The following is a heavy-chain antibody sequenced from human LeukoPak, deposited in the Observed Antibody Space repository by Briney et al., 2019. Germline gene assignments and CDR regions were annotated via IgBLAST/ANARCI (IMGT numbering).Heavy chain of an antibody. CDR3: ARGSIAAAVFDY. Sequence: LSLTCAVYGGSFSGYYWSWVRQAPGKGLEWVSVIYSGGSTYYADSVKGRFTISRHNSKNTLYLQMNSLRAEDTAVYYCARGSIAAAVFDYWGQGTLVTVSS. D-gene: IGHD6-13*01. J-gene: IGHJ4*02. CDR1: GGSFSGYY. CDR2: IYSGGST. V-gene: IGHV3-53*04.